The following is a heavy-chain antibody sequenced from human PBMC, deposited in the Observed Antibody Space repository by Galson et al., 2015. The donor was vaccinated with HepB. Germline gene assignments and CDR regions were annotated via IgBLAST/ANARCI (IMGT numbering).Heavy chain of an antibody. CDR2: IYWDDDK. Sequence: PALVKPTQTLTLTCTFSGFSLSTSGVGVGWIRQPPGKALEWLALIYWDDDKRYSPSLKSRLTITKDTSKNQVVLTMTNMDPVDTATYYCAHISGRDSSGYLTKGFDYWGQGTLVTVSS. J-gene: IGHJ4*02. CDR1: GFSLSTSGVG. CDR3: AHISGRDSSGYLTKGFDY. V-gene: IGHV2-5*02. D-gene: IGHD3-22*01.